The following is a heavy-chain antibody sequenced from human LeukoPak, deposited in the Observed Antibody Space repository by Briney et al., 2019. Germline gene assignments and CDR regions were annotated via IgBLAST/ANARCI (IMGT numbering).Heavy chain of an antibody. D-gene: IGHD3-22*01. CDR1: GGTFSSYA. CDR3: ARAPPGYYDSSGYWDL. V-gene: IGHV1-69*05. J-gene: IGHJ4*02. Sequence: SVKVSCKASGGTFSSYAISWVRQAPGQGLEWMGEIIPIFGTANYAQKFQGRVTITTDESTSTAYMELSSLRSEDTAVYYCARAPPGYYDSSGYWDLWGQGTLVTVSS. CDR2: IIPIFGTA.